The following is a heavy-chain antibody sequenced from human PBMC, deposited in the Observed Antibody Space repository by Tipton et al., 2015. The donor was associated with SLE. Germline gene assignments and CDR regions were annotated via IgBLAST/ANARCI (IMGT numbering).Heavy chain of an antibody. V-gene: IGHV4-4*07. J-gene: IGHJ4*02. Sequence: TLSLTCTVSGGSISSYYWSWIRRPAGKGLEWIGRIYRSGSTNYNPSLKSRVTMSIDTSKNQFSLKLTSVTAADTAVYYCASLVGGSSDVAYWGPGTLVTVSS. CDR2: IYRSGST. CDR1: GGSISSYY. CDR3: ASLVGGSSDVAY. D-gene: IGHD2-15*01.